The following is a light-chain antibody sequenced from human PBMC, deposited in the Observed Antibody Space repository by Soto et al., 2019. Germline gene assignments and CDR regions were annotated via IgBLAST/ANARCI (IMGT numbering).Light chain of an antibody. J-gene: IGLJ1*01. CDR1: SSNIGAGHD. V-gene: IGLV1-40*01. CDR3: QSYDSSLSGSEV. CDR2: GNG. Sequence: QSVLTQPPSVSGAPGQRVTISCTGSSSNIGAGHDVHWYQHLPGTTPKLLIYGNGNRPSGVPDRFSGSKSGTSASLAITGLQAEDEAYYYCQSYDSSLSGSEVFGTGTKGTVL.